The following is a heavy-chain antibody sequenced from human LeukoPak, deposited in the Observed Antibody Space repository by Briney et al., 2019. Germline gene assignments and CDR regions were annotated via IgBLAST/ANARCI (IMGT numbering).Heavy chain of an antibody. Sequence: SETLSLTCTVSGGSISSGNYYWSWIRQPPGKGLEWIGEINHSGSTNYNPSLKSRVTISVDTSKNQFSLKLSSVTAADTAVYYCARGGGYCSGGSCYSSYYYMDVWGKGTTVTVSS. V-gene: IGHV4-39*07. J-gene: IGHJ6*03. CDR2: INHSGST. CDR1: GGSISSGNYY. D-gene: IGHD2-15*01. CDR3: ARGGGYCSGGSCYSSYYYMDV.